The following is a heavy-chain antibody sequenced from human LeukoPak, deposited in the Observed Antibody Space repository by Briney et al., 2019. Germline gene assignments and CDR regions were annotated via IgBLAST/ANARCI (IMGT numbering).Heavy chain of an antibody. J-gene: IGHJ4*02. V-gene: IGHV4-59*08. CDR3: ARHGGSWTFDY. D-gene: IGHD6-13*01. Sequence: SETLSLTCTVSGGSISTYYWSWIRQPPGKGLEWIAYIGYSVSTIYNPSFKSRVTISIDTSKNQFSLKLSSVTAADTAVYYCARHGGSWTFDYWGQGTLVTVCS. CDR1: GGSISTYY. CDR2: IGYSVST.